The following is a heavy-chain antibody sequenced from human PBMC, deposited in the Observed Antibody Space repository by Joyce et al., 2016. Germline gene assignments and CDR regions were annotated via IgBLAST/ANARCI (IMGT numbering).Heavy chain of an antibody. CDR1: GFTFSNDG. D-gene: IGHD3-9*01. V-gene: IGHV3-30*03. J-gene: IGHJ4*02. CDR3: AGGILTGYFDY. Sequence: QGQLVESGGGVVQHGRSLRFSCADSGFTFSNDGVHWVRQAPGKGLEWVAVISYDGSNKHYVGSVKGRFTISRDNSKNTLYLQMNSLRAEDTAVYYCAGGILTGYFDYWGQGTLVTVSS. CDR2: ISYDGSNK.